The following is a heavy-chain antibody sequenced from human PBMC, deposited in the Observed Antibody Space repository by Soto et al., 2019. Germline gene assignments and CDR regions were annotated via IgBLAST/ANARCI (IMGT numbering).Heavy chain of an antibody. D-gene: IGHD6-13*01. CDR3: ARPYSSSWSTYFDY. CDR1: GYTFTRYF. J-gene: IGHJ4*02. V-gene: IGHV1-3*01. CDR2: INAGNGNT. Sequence: GASVQVSCKASGYTFTRYFMHWVRQPPGQRLEWMGWINAGNGNTKYSQQFQGRVTITRDTSATTAYMELSSLTSEDTAVYYCARPYSSSWSTYFDYWGRGTLVTVSS.